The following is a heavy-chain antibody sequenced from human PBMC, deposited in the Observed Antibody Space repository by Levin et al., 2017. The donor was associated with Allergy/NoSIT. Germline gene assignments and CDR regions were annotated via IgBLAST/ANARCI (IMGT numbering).Heavy chain of an antibody. CDR1: GFTFSGSA. D-gene: IGHD6-19*01. V-gene: IGHV3-73*01. CDR2: IRRKTNSYAT. Sequence: GESLKISCAASGFTFSGSAVHWVRQASGKGLEWVGRIRRKTNSYATTYAASVKGRFTISRDDSKNTAYLQMNSLKTEDTALYYCARAGYSSGWYDNNWFDPWGQGTLVTVSS. CDR3: ARAGYSSGWYDNNWFDP. J-gene: IGHJ5*02.